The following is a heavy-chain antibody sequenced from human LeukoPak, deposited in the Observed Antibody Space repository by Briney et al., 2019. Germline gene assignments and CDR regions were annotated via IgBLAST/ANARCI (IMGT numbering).Heavy chain of an antibody. CDR2: INHSGST. V-gene: IGHV4-34*01. Sequence: SETLSLTCAVYGGSFSGYYWSWIRQPPGEGLEWIGEINHSGSTNYNPSLKSRVTISVDTSKNQFSLKVSSVTAADTAVYYCASGILTGGDYWGQGTLVTVSS. D-gene: IGHD3-9*01. J-gene: IGHJ4*02. CDR1: GGSFSGYY. CDR3: ASGILTGGDY.